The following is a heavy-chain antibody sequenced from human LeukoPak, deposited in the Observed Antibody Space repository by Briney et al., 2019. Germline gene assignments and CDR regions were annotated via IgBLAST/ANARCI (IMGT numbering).Heavy chain of an antibody. Sequence: SETLSLTCAVYGGSFSGYYWSWIRQPPGKGLEWIGYIYYSGSTNYNPSLKSRVTISVDTSKNQFSLKLSSVTAADTAVYYCAGDRNYGGNYDYWGQGTLVTVSS. CDR2: IYYSGST. J-gene: IGHJ4*02. CDR1: GGSFSGYY. V-gene: IGHV4-59*01. D-gene: IGHD4-23*01. CDR3: AGDRNYGGNYDY.